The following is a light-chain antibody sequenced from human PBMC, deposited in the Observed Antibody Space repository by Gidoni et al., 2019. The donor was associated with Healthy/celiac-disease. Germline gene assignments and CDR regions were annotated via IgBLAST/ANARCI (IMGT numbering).Light chain of an antibody. CDR2: LAS. V-gene: IGKV4-1*01. CDR3: HQYYSTPD. Sequence: IVMTQSPDSLAASRGERATINCKSSQSGLYSSNNYNYLAWYQQKPGQPHKLLVYLASTRDSGVPVRFSGSGSGTDFTLTISCLQAVAVAVYYCHQYYSTPDFGPGTKVDIK. CDR1: QSGLYSSNNYNY. J-gene: IGKJ3*01.